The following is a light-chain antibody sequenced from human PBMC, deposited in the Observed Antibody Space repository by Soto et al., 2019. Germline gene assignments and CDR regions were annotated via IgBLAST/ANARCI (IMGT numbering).Light chain of an antibody. J-gene: IGKJ1*01. CDR1: QSVSSN. Sequence: EMVMTQSPATLSVSPGERATLSCRASQSVSSNLAWYQQKPGQAPRLLIYGASSRATGIPDRFSGSGSGTDFTLTISRLEPEDFAVYYCQQYGSSGTFGQGTKVDI. CDR2: GAS. V-gene: IGKV3-20*01. CDR3: QQYGSSGT.